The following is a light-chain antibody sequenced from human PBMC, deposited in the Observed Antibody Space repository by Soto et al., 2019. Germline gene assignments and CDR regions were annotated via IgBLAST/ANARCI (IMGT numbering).Light chain of an antibody. CDR2: DAS. CDR1: QNIRTW. Sequence: DIQMTQSPSQRYASLGDRVTITCRASQNIRTWLAWYQQKPGQPTRLLISDASSLQSGVPSRFSGSGSGTDFTLTISSLQPEEFATYYCQQSYSTPWTVGQGTKVDIK. V-gene: IGKV1-39*01. J-gene: IGKJ1*01. CDR3: QQSYSTPWT.